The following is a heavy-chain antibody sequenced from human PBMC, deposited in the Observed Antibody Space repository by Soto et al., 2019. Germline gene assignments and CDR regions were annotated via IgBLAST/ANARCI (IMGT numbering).Heavy chain of an antibody. D-gene: IGHD2-21*01. CDR2: INTYNGMT. V-gene: IGHV1-18*01. CDR1: GYTFINYH. Sequence: QVQLVQSGGEVKKPGASVTVSCKATGYTFINYHITWVRQAPGEGLEWMAWINTYNGMTDYAQRFQGRVTITRDTXXXXXXXXXXXXGSDDTAVYFCAKSPRGEMATDWGQGTLVTVSS. CDR3: AKSPRGEMATD. J-gene: IGHJ4*02.